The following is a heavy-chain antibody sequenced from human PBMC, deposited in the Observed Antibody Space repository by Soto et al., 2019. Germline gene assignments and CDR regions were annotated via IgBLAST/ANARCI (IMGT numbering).Heavy chain of an antibody. CDR2: ISGSGGST. CDR1: GFTFRTFG. J-gene: IGHJ4*02. V-gene: IGHV3-23*01. CDR3: AKSGTYYDILTALDY. D-gene: IGHD3-9*01. Sequence: HPGGSLRLSCAASGFTFRTFGMNWVRQAPGKGLEWVSAISGSGGSTYYADSVKGRFTISRDNSKNTLYLQMNSLRAEDTAVYYCAKSGTYYDILTALDYWGQGTLVTVSS.